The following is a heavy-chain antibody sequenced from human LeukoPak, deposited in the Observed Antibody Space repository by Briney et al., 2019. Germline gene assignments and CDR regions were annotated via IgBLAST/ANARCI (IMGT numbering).Heavy chain of an antibody. D-gene: IGHD3-10*02. Sequence: ASVKVSCKASGYTFTSYGTSWVRQAPGQGLEWMGWISAYNGNTNYAQKLQGRVTMTTDTSTSTAYMELRSLRSDDTAVYYCVGVRGVLKSFDYWGQGTLVTVSS. CDR1: GYTFTSYG. J-gene: IGHJ4*02. V-gene: IGHV1-18*01. CDR2: ISAYNGNT. CDR3: VGVRGVLKSFDY.